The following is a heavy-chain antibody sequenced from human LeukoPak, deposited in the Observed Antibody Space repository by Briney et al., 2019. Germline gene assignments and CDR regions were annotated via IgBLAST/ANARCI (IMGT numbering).Heavy chain of an antibody. CDR2: INHSGST. CDR3: ARPSRQYYYDSSGYHYYGMDV. V-gene: IGHV4-34*01. D-gene: IGHD3-22*01. Sequence: SETLSLTCAVYGGSFSGYYWSWIRQPPGKGLEWIGEINHSGSTNYNPSLKSRVTISVDTSKNQFSLKLSSVTAADTAVYYCARPSRQYYYDSSGYHYYGMDVWGQGTTVTVSS. J-gene: IGHJ6*02. CDR1: GGSFSGYY.